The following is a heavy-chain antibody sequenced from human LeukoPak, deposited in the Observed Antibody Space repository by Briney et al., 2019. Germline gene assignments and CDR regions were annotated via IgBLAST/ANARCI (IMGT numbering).Heavy chain of an antibody. Sequence: ASVKVSCKASGYSFTAFYIHWVRQAPGQGLEWMGWIHPRSGDTRYAQKFQGRVTMARDTSISTVYMDLSSLGSDDTAVYYCARGSFSADAPLVLDYFHHWGQGTLVTVSS. V-gene: IGHV1-2*02. CDR1: GYSFTAFY. J-gene: IGHJ1*01. CDR2: IHPRSGDT. CDR3: ARGSFSADAPLVLDYFHH. D-gene: IGHD5-18*01.